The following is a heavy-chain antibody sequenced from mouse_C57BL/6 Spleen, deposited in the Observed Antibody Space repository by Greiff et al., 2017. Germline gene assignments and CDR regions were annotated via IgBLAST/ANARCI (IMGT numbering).Heavy chain of an antibody. J-gene: IGHJ3*01. V-gene: IGHV3-6*01. Sequence: EVKLQESGPGLVKPSQSLSLTCSVTGYSITSGYYWNWIRQFPGNKLEWMGYISYDGSNNYNPSLKNRISITRDTSKNQFFLKLNSVTTEDTATYYCARDQDYYGSPWFAYWGQGTLVTVSA. D-gene: IGHD1-1*01. CDR2: ISYDGSN. CDR1: GYSITSGYY. CDR3: ARDQDYYGSPWFAY.